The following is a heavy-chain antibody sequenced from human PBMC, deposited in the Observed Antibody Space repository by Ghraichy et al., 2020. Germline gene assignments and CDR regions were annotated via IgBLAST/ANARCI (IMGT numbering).Heavy chain of an antibody. D-gene: IGHD6-6*01. CDR1: GGSISSGSYY. CDR3: ARGWRSRSSPDYFDY. V-gene: IGHV4-39*07. CDR2: IYYSGST. Sequence: SETLSLTCTVSGGSISSGSYYWGWIRQPPGKGLEWIGNIYYSGSTYYNPSLKSRVTISVDTSKNQFSLKLRSVTAADTAVYYCARGWRSRSSPDYFDYWGQGTLVTVSS. J-gene: IGHJ4*02.